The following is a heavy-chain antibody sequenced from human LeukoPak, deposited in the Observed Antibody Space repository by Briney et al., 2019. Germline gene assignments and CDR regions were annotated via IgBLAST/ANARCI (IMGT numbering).Heavy chain of an antibody. D-gene: IGHD6-19*01. CDR2: ISSSSSTI. J-gene: IGHJ4*02. V-gene: IGHV3-11*01. CDR3: ARVPRRQWLMDY. Sequence: GGSLRLSCAASGFTFSDYYMSWIRRAPGKGLEGGSYISSSSSTIYYAHSVKGRFTISRDNAKNSLYLQMNSLSAEDTAVYYCARVPRRQWLMDYWGQGTLVTVSS. CDR1: GFTFSDYY.